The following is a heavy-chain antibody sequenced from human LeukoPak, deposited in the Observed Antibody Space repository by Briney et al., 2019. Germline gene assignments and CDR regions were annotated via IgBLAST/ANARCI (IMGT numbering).Heavy chain of an antibody. D-gene: IGHD4-17*01. CDR3: ARVGYGDYTVPSFDY. V-gene: IGHV4-34*01. J-gene: IGHJ4*02. CDR2: INHSGST. Sequence: PSETLSLTCAVYGGSFSGYYWSWIRQPPGKGLEWIGEINHSGSTNYNPSLKSRVTISVDTSKNQFSLKLSSVTAADTAVYYCARVGYGDYTVPSFDYWDQGTLVTVSS. CDR1: GGSFSGYY.